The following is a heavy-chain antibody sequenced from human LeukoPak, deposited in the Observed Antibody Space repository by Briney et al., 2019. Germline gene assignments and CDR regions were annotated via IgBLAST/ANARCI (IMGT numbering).Heavy chain of an antibody. Sequence: PGGSLSLSCEASGCIFSSYPMDWVRPAPGKGMDGVAIISDDGSNKYYADSVKGRFTISRADSNNTVYLQMNSLRVDDTAIYFCARGKFFEMWGEETIVTVSS. CDR2: ISDDGSNK. CDR1: GCIFSSYP. J-gene: IGHJ3*02. CDR3: ARGKFFEM. V-gene: IGHV3-30-3*01.